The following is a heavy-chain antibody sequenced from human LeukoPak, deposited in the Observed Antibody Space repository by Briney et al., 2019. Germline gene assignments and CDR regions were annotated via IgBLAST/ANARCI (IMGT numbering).Heavy chain of an antibody. Sequence: GGSLRLSCAASGFALSSYWMTWVRQAPRKGLEWVADIEEDGSEKYYVDSVKGRFTISRYNAKNSLYLQMNSLRAEDTALYYCARLYCSSTSCHTLHYYYMDVWGKGTTVTVSS. D-gene: IGHD2-2*02. CDR1: GFALSSYW. J-gene: IGHJ6*03. V-gene: IGHV3-7*01. CDR3: ARLYCSSTSCHTLHYYYMDV. CDR2: IEEDGSEK.